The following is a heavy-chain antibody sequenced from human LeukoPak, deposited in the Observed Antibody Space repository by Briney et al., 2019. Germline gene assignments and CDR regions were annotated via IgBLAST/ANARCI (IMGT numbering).Heavy chain of an antibody. J-gene: IGHJ6*04. CDR3: AELGITMIGGV. CDR1: GFTFSSYA. CDR2: ITASGGTT. Sequence: GGSLRLSCAASGFTFSSYAMTWVRQAPGKGLEWVSAITASGGTTNYADSVKGRFTISRDNSKNTLYVQMNSLRAEDTAVYYCAELGITMIGGVWGEGTTVTISS. D-gene: IGHD3-10*02. V-gene: IGHV3-23*01.